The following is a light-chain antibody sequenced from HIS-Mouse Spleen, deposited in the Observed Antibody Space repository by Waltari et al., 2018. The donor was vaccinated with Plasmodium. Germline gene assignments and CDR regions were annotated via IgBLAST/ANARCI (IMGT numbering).Light chain of an antibody. CDR2: VSS. CDR3: EQYKNWAPWT. V-gene: IGKV3-15*01. CDR1: QSVSSN. J-gene: IGKJ1*01. Sequence: EIVMTQSPATLSVSPGERATLSCRACQSVSSNLAWYQQKPGQAPRLLIYVSSTRATGIPARFSGSGSGTEFTITISSLQSEDYAGYYGEQYKNWAPWTFGQGTKVEIK.